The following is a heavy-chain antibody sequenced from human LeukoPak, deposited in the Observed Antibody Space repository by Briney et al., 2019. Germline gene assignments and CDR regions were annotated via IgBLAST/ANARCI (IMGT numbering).Heavy chain of an antibody. CDR2: INPSGGST. CDR1: GYTFTGYY. D-gene: IGHD3-3*01. J-gene: IGHJ4*02. Sequence: GASVKVSCKASGYTFTGYYMHWVRQAPGQGLEWMGIINPSGGSTSYAQKFQGRVTMTRDTSTSTVYMELSSLRSEDTAVYYCARSASQTYYDFWSGYSAFDYWGQGTLVTVSS. V-gene: IGHV1-46*01. CDR3: ARSASQTYYDFWSGYSAFDY.